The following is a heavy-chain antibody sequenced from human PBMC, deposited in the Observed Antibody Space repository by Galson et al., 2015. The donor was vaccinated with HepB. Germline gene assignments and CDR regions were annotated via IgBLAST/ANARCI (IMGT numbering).Heavy chain of an antibody. CDR3: ARGYSGYDFEYFDY. CDR2: INTNTGNP. Sequence: SVKVSCKASGYTFTSYAMNWVRQAPGQGLEWMGWINTNTGNPTYAQGFTGRFVFSLDTSVSTAYLQISSLKAEDTAVYYCARGYSGYDFEYFDYWGQGTLVTVSS. CDR1: GYTFTSYA. J-gene: IGHJ4*02. D-gene: IGHD5-12*01. V-gene: IGHV7-4-1*02.